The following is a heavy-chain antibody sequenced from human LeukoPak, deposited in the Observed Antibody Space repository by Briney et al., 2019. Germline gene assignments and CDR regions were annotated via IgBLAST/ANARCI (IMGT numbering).Heavy chain of an antibody. Sequence: PGGSLRLSCAASGFTFSSYAMHWVRQAPGKGLEWVAVISYDGSNKYYADSVKGRFTISRDNSKNTLYLQMNSLRAEDTAVYYCARAWGDYDSSGYYYFSYWGQGTLVTVSS. CDR2: ISYDGSNK. J-gene: IGHJ4*02. CDR1: GFTFSSYA. CDR3: ARAWGDYDSSGYYYFSY. V-gene: IGHV3-30-3*01. D-gene: IGHD3-22*01.